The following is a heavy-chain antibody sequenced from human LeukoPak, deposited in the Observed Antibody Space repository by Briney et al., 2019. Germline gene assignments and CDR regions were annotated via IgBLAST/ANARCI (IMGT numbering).Heavy chain of an antibody. D-gene: IGHD1-26*01. J-gene: IGHJ5*02. CDR3: ARGLVGATSWFDP. CDR1: GYTFTGYY. Sequence: ASVKVSCKASGYTFTGYYMHWVRQAPGQGLEWMGRIIPNSGGTNYAQKFQGRVTMTRDTSISTAYMELSRLRSDDTAVYYCARGLVGATSWFDPWGQGTLVTVSS. CDR2: IIPNSGGT. V-gene: IGHV1-2*06.